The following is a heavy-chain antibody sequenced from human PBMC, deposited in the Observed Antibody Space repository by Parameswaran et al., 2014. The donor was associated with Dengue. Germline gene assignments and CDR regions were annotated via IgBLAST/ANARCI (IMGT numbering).Heavy chain of an antibody. V-gene: IGHV1-2*06. Sequence: WVRQAPGQGLEWMGRINPNSGGTNYAQKFQGRVTMTRDTSISTAYMELSRLRSDDTAVYYCARDPEPYYYDSSGMPLLYNWFDPGAREPWSPSPQ. D-gene: IGHD3-22*01. J-gene: IGHJ5*02. CDR2: INPNSGGT. CDR3: ARDPEPYYYDSSGMPLLYNWFDP.